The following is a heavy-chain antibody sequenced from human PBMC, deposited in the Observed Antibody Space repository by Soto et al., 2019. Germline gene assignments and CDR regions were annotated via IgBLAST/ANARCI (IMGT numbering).Heavy chain of an antibody. CDR2: ISGSGGST. CDR3: AKGTCKSGGSCYSTFDY. CDR1: GFTFSSYA. Sequence: GGSLRLSCAASGFTFSSYAMSWVRQAPGKWLEWVSVISGSGGSTYYADSVKGRFTISRDNSKNTLYLQMNSLRAEDAAVYYCAKGTCKSGGSCYSTFDYWGQGTLVTVSS. D-gene: IGHD2-15*01. J-gene: IGHJ4*02. V-gene: IGHV3-23*01.